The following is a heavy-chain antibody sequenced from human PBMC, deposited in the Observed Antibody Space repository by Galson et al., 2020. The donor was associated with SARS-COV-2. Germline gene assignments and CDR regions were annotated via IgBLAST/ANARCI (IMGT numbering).Heavy chain of an antibody. CDR3: ASGPSFDY. J-gene: IGHJ4*02. CDR1: GDSTSSYY. CDR2: IFYSGNT. V-gene: IGHV4-59*01. Sequence: ASETLSLTCTVSGDSTSSYYWSWIRQPPGKGLEWIGYIFYSGNTNYNPSLKSRVSMSVDTSKNQFSLKLRSVTAADTAVYYCASGPSFDYWGQGTLVTVSS.